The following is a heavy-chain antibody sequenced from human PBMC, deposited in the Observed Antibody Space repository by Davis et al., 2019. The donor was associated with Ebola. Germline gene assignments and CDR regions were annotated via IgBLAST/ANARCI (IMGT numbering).Heavy chain of an antibody. D-gene: IGHD3-16*01. CDR2: IYYSGST. CDR3: ARVAGGLWGTYYYYYYMDV. V-gene: IGHV4-39*07. Sequence: PSETLSLTCTFSGGSISSSSYYWGWIRQPPGKGLEWIGSIYYSGSTYYNPSLKSRVTISVDTSKNQFSLKLSSVTAADTAVYYCARVAGGLWGTYYYYYYMDVWGKGTTVTVSS. CDR1: GGSISSSSYY. J-gene: IGHJ6*03.